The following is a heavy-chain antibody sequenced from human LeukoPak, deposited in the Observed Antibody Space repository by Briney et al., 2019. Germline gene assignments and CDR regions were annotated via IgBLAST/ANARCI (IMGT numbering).Heavy chain of an antibody. CDR1: GFTFSSYS. CDR2: ISSSSSTI. J-gene: IGHJ4*02. D-gene: IGHD3-9*01. V-gene: IGHV3-48*01. CDR3: AKSHDYDILTGYPYYFDY. Sequence: PGGSLRLSCAASGFTFSSYSMNWVRQAPWKGLEWVSYISSSSSTIYYADSVKGRFTISRDNAKNSLYLQMNSLRAEDTAVYYCAKSHDYDILTGYPYYFDYWGQGTLVTVSS.